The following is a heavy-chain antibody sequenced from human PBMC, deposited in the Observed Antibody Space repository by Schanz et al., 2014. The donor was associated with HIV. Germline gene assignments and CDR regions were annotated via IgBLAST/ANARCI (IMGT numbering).Heavy chain of an antibody. V-gene: IGHV3-33*01. Sequence: QVQLVESGGGVVQPGRSLRLSCTASGFTFSSSGMHWVRQAPGKGLEWVAAMWYDESHKGYADSVKGRYTISRDNAKNSLYLQMYSLRTEDTGVYYCARDALSSRGWFDPWGQGTLVIVSS. CDR3: ARDALSSRGWFDP. CDR1: GFTFSSSG. D-gene: IGHD1-26*01. J-gene: IGHJ5*02. CDR2: MWYDESHK.